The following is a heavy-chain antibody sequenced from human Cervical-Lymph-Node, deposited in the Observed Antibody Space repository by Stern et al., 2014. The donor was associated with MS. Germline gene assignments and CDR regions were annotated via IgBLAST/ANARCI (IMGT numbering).Heavy chain of an antibody. V-gene: IGHV3-74*01. J-gene: IGHJ5*02. CDR1: GFTFRIYW. CDR3: ARLQDTTDWHSRT. Sequence: EAQLVESGGGLVQPGRSLRLSCAASGFTFRIYWMHWVRQAPGKGLELVSSIDSGGSTTRYADSVKGRFTISRDNARNILYLQMNSLRSEDTAVYYCARLQDTTDWHSRTWGQGTLVTVSS. CDR2: IDSGGSTT. D-gene: IGHD3-9*01.